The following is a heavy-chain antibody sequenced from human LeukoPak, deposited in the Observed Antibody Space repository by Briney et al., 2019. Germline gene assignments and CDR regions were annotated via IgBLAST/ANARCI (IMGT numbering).Heavy chain of an antibody. Sequence: PGGSLRLSCAASGFTFSSYAMSWVRQAPGKGLEWVAVIWYDGSNKYYADSVKGRFTISRDNSKNTLYLQMNSLRAEDTAVYCCARVTAEYCGGDCRVGAFDIWGQGTMVTVSS. D-gene: IGHD2-21*02. V-gene: IGHV3-33*08. J-gene: IGHJ3*02. CDR2: IWYDGSNK. CDR3: ARVTAEYCGGDCRVGAFDI. CDR1: GFTFSSYA.